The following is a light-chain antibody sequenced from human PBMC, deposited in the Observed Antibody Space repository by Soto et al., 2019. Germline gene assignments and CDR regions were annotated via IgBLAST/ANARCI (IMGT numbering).Light chain of an antibody. CDR2: GAS. V-gene: IGKV3-15*01. CDR1: QSVSSN. Sequence: EIVMTQSPATLSVSPGERATLSCRASQSVSSNLAWYQQKPGQAPRLLIYGASTRATGIPARFSGSGSETEFTHTISSLQSEDFAIYYCQQYNNWWTFGQGTKVEIK. J-gene: IGKJ1*01. CDR3: QQYNNWWT.